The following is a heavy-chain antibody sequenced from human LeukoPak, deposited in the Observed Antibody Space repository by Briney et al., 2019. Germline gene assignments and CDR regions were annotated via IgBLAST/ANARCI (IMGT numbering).Heavy chain of an antibody. CDR1: DGFNTSHF. V-gene: IGHV4-4*07. J-gene: IGHJ3*02. CDR2: IYTSGST. D-gene: IGHD3-22*01. CDR3: ARAGYYDSSGYSGDAFDI. Sequence: SETLSLTCSVSDGFNTSHFWSWIRQPAGKGLEWIGRIYTSGSTNYNPSLKSRVTISVDTSKNQFSLKLSSVTAADTAVYYCARAGYYDSSGYSGDAFDIWGQGTMVTVSS.